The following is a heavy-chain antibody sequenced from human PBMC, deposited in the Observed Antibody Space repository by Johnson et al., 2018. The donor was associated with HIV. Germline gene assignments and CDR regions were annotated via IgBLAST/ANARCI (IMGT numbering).Heavy chain of an antibody. CDR2: ISGSGGST. CDR3: AKGAYYDSSGYYYGAFDI. D-gene: IGHD3-22*01. Sequence: VQLVESGGGLVQPGGSLRLSCAASGFTFSSYAMSWVRQAPGKGLEWVSAISGSGGSTYYADSVKGRFPISRDNSKNTLYLQMNSLRAEDTAVYYCAKGAYYDSSGYYYGAFDIWGQGTMVTVSS. CDR1: GFTFSSYA. V-gene: IGHV3-23*04. J-gene: IGHJ3*02.